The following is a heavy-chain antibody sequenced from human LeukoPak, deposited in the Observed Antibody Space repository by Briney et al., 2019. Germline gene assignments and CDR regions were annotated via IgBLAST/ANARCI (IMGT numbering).Heavy chain of an antibody. J-gene: IGHJ4*02. D-gene: IGHD5-12*01. Sequence: PGGSLRLSCSASGFTFSSYSMNWVRQAPGKGLEWVSYISSSSRTIYYADSVKGRFTISRDNAKNSLYLQMNSPRAEDTAVYYCARNEWIDYWGQGTLVTVSS. V-gene: IGHV3-48*01. CDR2: ISSSSRTI. CDR1: GFTFSSYS. CDR3: ARNEWIDY.